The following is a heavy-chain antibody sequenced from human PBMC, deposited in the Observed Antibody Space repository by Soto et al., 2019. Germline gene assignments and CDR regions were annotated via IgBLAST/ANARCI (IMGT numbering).Heavy chain of an antibody. CDR3: ARGWYSSSWYGASYYYYYMGV. J-gene: IGHJ6*03. CDR1: GGTFSSYT. CDR2: IIPILGIA. Sequence: SVKVSCKVSGGTFSSYTIIWVRQAPGQGLEWMGRIIPILGIANYAQKFQGRVTITADKSTSTAYMELSSLRSEDTAVYYCARGWYSSSWYGASYYYYYMGVWGKGTTVTVSS. D-gene: IGHD6-13*01. V-gene: IGHV1-69*02.